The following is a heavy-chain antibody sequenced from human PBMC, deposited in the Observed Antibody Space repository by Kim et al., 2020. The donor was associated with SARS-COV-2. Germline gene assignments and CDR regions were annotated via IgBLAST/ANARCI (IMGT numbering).Heavy chain of an antibody. CDR3: ATDRLYYYKTRNAFDI. CDR2: FDPEDGET. Sequence: ASVKVSCKVSGYTLTELSMHWVRQAPGKGLEWMGGFDPEDGETIYAQKFQGRVTMTEDTSTDTAYMELSSLRSEDTAVYYCATDRLYYYKTRNAFDIWGQGTMVTVSS. V-gene: IGHV1-24*01. J-gene: IGHJ3*02. D-gene: IGHD3-10*01. CDR1: GYTLTELS.